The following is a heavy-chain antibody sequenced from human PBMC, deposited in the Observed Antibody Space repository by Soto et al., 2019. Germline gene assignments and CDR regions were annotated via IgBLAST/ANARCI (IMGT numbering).Heavy chain of an antibody. J-gene: IGHJ4*02. CDR3: ASSYDSSGYYLFDY. D-gene: IGHD3-22*01. Sequence: SETLSLTCTVSGGSISSGDYYWSWIRQPPGKGLEWIGYIYYSGSTYYNPSLKSRVTISVDTSKNQFSLKLSSVTAADTAVYYCASSYDSSGYYLFDYWGQGTLVTV. CDR2: IYYSGST. V-gene: IGHV4-30-4*01. CDR1: GGSISSGDYY.